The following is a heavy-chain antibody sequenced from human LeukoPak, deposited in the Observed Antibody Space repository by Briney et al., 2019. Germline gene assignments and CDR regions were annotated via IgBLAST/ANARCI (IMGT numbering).Heavy chain of an antibody. J-gene: IGHJ6*03. Sequence: GGSLRLSCAASGFTFSSYSMNWVRQAPGKGLEWVSSISSSSSYIYYADSVKGRFTISGDNAKNSLYLQMNNLRAEDTAVYYCAREGSGGGDYYYYMDVWGKGTTVTVSS. CDR3: AREGSGGGDYYYYMDV. D-gene: IGHD3-10*01. CDR1: GFTFSSYS. V-gene: IGHV3-21*01. CDR2: ISSSSSYI.